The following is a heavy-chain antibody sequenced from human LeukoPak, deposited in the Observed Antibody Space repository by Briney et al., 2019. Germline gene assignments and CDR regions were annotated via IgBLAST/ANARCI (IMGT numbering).Heavy chain of an antibody. D-gene: IGHD2-2*01. J-gene: IGHJ4*02. Sequence: PGGSLRLSCAASGLTFGSYTMSWVRQAPGKGLEWVSSISSSSSYIYYADSVKGRFTISRDNAKNSLYLQMNSLRAEDTAVYYCARGDTYQLLFHWGQGTLATVSS. CDR3: ARGDTYQLLFH. CDR2: ISSSSSYI. CDR1: GLTFGSYT. V-gene: IGHV3-21*01.